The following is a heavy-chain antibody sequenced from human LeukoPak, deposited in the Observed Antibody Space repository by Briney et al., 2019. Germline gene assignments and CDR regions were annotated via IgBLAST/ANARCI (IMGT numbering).Heavy chain of an antibody. CDR2: INPSGGNT. V-gene: IGHV1-46*01. Sequence: ASVKVSCKASGYTFTSYYMHWVRQAPGQGLEWMGIINPSGGNTNYAQKLQGRVTMTTDTSTSTAYMELRSLRPDDTAVYYCGCIAVAGFDYWGQGTLVTVSS. CDR1: GYTFTSYY. CDR3: GCIAVAGFDY. J-gene: IGHJ4*02. D-gene: IGHD6-19*01.